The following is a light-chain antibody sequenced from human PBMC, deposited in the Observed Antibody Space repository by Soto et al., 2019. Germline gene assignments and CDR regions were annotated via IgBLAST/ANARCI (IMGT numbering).Light chain of an antibody. J-gene: IGKJ1*01. Sequence: EIVLTQSPATLSLSPGGRATLSCRASQSVSSYLAWYQQKPGQAPRLLIYEASNRATAIPARFSGSGSGTDFTLTISSLEPEDFAVYYCQQRSNWPPTFGQGTKVEIK. CDR3: QQRSNWPPT. CDR2: EAS. CDR1: QSVSSY. V-gene: IGKV3-11*01.